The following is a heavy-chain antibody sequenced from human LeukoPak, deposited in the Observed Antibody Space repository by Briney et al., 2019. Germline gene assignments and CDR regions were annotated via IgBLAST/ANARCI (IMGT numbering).Heavy chain of an antibody. CDR2: IKEDGGER. V-gene: IGHV3-7*01. CDR3: VRDRGIVGQFDP. J-gene: IGHJ5*02. D-gene: IGHD2-15*01. Sequence: GGSLGLSCAASGFSFSSYWMTWVRQVPGQGLQWVANIKEDGGERNYVDSVRGRFIISRDNAKNSLHLQMNSLRADDTGVYHCVRDRGIVGQFDPWGRGTLVTVSS. CDR1: GFSFSSYW.